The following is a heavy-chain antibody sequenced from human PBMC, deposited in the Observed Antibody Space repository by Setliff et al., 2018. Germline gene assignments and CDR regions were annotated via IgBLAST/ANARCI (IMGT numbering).Heavy chain of an antibody. CDR3: AIDYGPTGTPYH. CDR2: IDPRDDFT. D-gene: IGHD1-1*01. CDR1: GYSFSDFY. J-gene: IGHJ4*02. Sequence: GASVKVSCKASGYSFSDFYMHWVRQVPGEGLEALGRIDPRDDFTVYAERFKDRLTITADTSTDTSYMEMCSLRFEDTAVYYCAIDYGPTGTPYHWGQGTPVTVSS. V-gene: IGHV1-69-2*01.